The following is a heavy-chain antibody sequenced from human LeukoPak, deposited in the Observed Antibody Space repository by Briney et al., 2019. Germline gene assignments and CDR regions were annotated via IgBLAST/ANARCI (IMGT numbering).Heavy chain of an antibody. CDR3: ARDPGQLYYFDY. CDR1: GFTFSSYA. D-gene: IGHD6-13*01. Sequence: GRSLRLSCAASGFTFSSYATHWVRQAPGKGLEWVAVISYDGSNKYYADSVKGRFTISRDNSKNTLYLQMNSLRAEDTAVYYCARDPGQLYYFDYWGQGTLVTVSS. J-gene: IGHJ4*02. CDR2: ISYDGSNK. V-gene: IGHV3-30-3*01.